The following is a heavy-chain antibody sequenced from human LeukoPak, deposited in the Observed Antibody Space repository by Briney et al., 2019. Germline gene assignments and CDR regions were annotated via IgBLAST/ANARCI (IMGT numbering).Heavy chain of an antibody. D-gene: IGHD3-10*02. V-gene: IGHV3-48*03. CDR2: ISGTGITI. J-gene: IGHJ6*04. CDR3: AELGITMTGGV. Sequence: GGSLRLSCAASGFTFSSFEMNWVRQAPGKGLEWVSYISGTGITIYYADSVKGRFTVSRDNAKNSLYLQMNSLRAEDTAVYYCAELGITMTGGVWGKGTTVTISS. CDR1: GFTFSSFE.